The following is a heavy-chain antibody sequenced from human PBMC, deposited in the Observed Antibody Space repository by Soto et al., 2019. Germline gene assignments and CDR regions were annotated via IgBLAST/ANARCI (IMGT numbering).Heavy chain of an antibody. CDR2: ISGGVDST. V-gene: IGHV3-23*01. Sequence: EVQLLESGGGLVQPGGSLRLSCAASGFTFSTYAMSWVRQAPGKGLEWVSCISGGVDSTYYADSVKGRFTISRDNSKSTLYVEMSSLRAEDPAVYYCANESTPHLGYCFNGVCYNDYWGQGTLVTVSS. D-gene: IGHD2-8*01. CDR3: ANESTPHLGYCFNGVCYNDY. CDR1: GFTFSTYA. J-gene: IGHJ4*02.